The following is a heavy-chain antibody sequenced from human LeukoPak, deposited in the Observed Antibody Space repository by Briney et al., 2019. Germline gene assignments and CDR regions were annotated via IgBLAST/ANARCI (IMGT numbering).Heavy chain of an antibody. V-gene: IGHV3-66*04. J-gene: IGHJ5*02. Sequence: GGSLRLSCAVSGFTVSSDYMSWVRQVPGKGLEWVSVMYSDGRTYYADSVKGRFTISRDISMNALYLQMNSLRPEDTAIYYCARHDWFDPWGQGTLVTVSS. CDR1: GFTVSSDY. CDR3: ARHDWFDP. CDR2: MYSDGRT.